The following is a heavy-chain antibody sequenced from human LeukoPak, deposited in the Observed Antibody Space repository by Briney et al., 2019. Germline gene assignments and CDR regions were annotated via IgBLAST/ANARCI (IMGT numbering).Heavy chain of an antibody. CDR3: ARDSSLLRYFDWLFH. D-gene: IGHD3-9*01. V-gene: IGHV3-11*01. Sequence: GGSLGLSCAASGFTFSDYYMSWIRQAPGKGLEGVSYISSSGSTIYYADSVKGRFTISRDNAKNSLYLQMSSLRAEDTAVYYCARDSSLLRYFDWLFHWGQGTLVTVSS. CDR2: ISSSGSTI. J-gene: IGHJ5*02. CDR1: GFTFSDYY.